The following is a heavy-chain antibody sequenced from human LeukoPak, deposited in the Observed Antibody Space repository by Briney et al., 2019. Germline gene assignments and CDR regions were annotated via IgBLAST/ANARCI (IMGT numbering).Heavy chain of an antibody. Sequence: ASVKVSCKASGGTFSSYAISWVRQAPGQGLEWTGGIIPIFGTANYAQKFQGRVTITADESTSTAYMELSSLRSEDTAVYYCARETASGDYTPFGYWGQGTLVTVSS. CDR3: ARETASGDYTPFGY. CDR2: IIPIFGTA. CDR1: GGTFSSYA. D-gene: IGHD4-17*01. J-gene: IGHJ4*02. V-gene: IGHV1-69*13.